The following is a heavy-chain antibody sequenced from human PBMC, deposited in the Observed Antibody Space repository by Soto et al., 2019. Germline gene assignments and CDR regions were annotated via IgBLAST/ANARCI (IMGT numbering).Heavy chain of an antibody. J-gene: IGHJ6*02. CDR1: GGTFSSYA. CDR3: ARFVVVTAIPNYYYYGTGV. V-gene: IGHV1-69*13. CDR2: IIPIFGTA. D-gene: IGHD2-21*02. Sequence: SVKVSCKASGGTFSSYAISWVRQAPGQGLEWMGGIIPIFGTANYAQKFQGRVTITADESTSTAYMELSSLRSEDTAVYYCARFVVVTAIPNYYYYGTGVWGQGTTVTVSS.